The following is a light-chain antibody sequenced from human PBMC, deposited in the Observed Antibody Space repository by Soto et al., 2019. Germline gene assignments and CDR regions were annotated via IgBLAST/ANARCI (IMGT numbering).Light chain of an antibody. V-gene: IGLV1-44*01. CDR3: AAWDDSLNGHYV. Sequence: QSVLTQPPSASGTPGQRVTISCSGSSSNIGRNTVNWYQQLPGTAPKLLIYSNNQRPSGVPDRFSGSKSGTSASLAISGLQSEDEADYYCAAWDDSLNGHYVFGIGTKVTVL. CDR2: SNN. CDR1: SSNIGRNT. J-gene: IGLJ1*01.